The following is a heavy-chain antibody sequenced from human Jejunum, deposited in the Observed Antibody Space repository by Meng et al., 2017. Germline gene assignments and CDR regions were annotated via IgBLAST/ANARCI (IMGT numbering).Heavy chain of an antibody. CDR3: ARDWGDVRGGFDF. D-gene: IGHD3-10*02. Sequence: QLPQYAPRPSSPSQTLSLPCAISGDSVYSNIAAWNWIRHYPSRGLEWLGRTYYRSKYYNDYALSVKSRITINPDTSKNQFSLQLNSVTPEDTAIYYCARDWGDVRGGFDFWGQGTLVTVSS. CDR1: GDSVYSNIAA. V-gene: IGHV6-1*01. J-gene: IGHJ4*02. CDR2: TYYRSKYYN.